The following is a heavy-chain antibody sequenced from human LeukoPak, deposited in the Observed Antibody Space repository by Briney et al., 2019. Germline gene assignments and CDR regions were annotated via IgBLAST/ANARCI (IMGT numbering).Heavy chain of an antibody. CDR2: IKEDGSEK. CDR1: GFTFSSYA. CDR3: VTPTTSTLDHY. V-gene: IGHV3-7*03. D-gene: IGHD5/OR15-5a*01. Sequence: GRSLRLSCAASGFTFSSYAMHWVRQPPGKGLEWVATIKEDGSEKYYVDSVKGRFTISRDNAKKSLFLEMNSLRAEDTAVYYCVTPTTSTLDHYWGQGTLLTVSS. J-gene: IGHJ4*02.